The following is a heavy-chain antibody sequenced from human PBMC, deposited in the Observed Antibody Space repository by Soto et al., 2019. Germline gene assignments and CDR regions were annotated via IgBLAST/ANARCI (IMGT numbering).Heavy chain of an antibody. J-gene: IGHJ4*02. D-gene: IGHD3-10*01. CDR2: IIPILGIT. CDR3: ARGSYYYVSSKGGGH. Sequence: QVQLVQSGAEVRKPGSSVKVSCKASGDTFDSYTLSWVRQAPGQGLEWMGRIIPILGITNYALRFQGRVTLTADMSTSTAYMELSGLRSGDTDIYFCARGSYYYVSSKGGGHWGQGTLVTVSS. V-gene: IGHV1-69*02. CDR1: GDTFDSYT.